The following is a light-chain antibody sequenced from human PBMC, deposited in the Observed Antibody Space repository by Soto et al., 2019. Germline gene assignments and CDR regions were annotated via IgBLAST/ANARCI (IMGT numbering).Light chain of an antibody. CDR3: QSYDSSLSVV. J-gene: IGLJ2*01. CDR2: GTS. V-gene: IGLV1-40*01. CDR1: SSNIVAGYD. Sequence: QSVRTQPPSVSGAPGQRVTISCTGSSSNIVAGYDVHWYQQLPGTAPKLLIYGTSNRPSGVPDRFSGSKSGTSASLAITGLQAEDEADYYCQSYDSSLSVVFGGGTKLTVL.